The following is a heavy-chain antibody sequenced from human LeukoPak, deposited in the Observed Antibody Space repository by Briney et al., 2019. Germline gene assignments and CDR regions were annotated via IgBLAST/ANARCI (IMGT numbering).Heavy chain of an antibody. Sequence: GGSLRLSCAASGFTFSRYWMSWVRQAPGKGLEWVANIKQDGSEKYYVDSVKGRFTISRDNAKNSLYLQVTGLRADDTAVYYCAKDRARGGATDFEYWGQGTLVTVSS. V-gene: IGHV3-7*03. D-gene: IGHD1-26*01. J-gene: IGHJ4*02. CDR1: GFTFSRYW. CDR2: IKQDGSEK. CDR3: AKDRARGGATDFEY.